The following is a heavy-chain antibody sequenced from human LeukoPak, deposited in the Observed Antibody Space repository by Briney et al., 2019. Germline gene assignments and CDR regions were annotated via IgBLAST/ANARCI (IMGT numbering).Heavy chain of an antibody. CDR3: EGSSTGSDYGMDV. D-gene: IGHD2-2*01. V-gene: IGHV4-31*03. CDR2: INYSGST. J-gene: IGHJ6*02. CDR1: GVSISGGGYY. Sequence: SQTLSLTCTVFGVSISGGGYYWSWIRQHPGKGLEWIGYINYSGSTYYNPSLKSRVTISVDTSKNQFSLKLSSVTAADTAVYYCEGSSTGSDYGMDVWGQGTTVTVSS.